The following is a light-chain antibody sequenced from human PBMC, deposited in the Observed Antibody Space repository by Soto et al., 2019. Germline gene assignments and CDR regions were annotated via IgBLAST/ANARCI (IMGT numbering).Light chain of an antibody. V-gene: IGKV1-33*01. J-gene: IGKJ2*01. CDR2: DTS. CDR3: LHYNNVPFT. Sequence: DIQMTQSPSSLSASVGDRVTITCQASQDITTHLNWYQQKPGKAPKLLIYDTSNLEKGVTPRFSGGGSGTDFSFTINSLQPEDIATYYCLHYNNVPFTFGQGNKLEI. CDR1: QDITTH.